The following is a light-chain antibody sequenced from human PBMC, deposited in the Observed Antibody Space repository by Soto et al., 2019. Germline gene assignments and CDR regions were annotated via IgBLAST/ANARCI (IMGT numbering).Light chain of an antibody. V-gene: IGKV3-11*01. CDR3: QQRSNWPPL. CDR2: SAS. CDR1: QSVSSY. J-gene: IGKJ5*01. Sequence: EIVLTQSPATLSLSPGERATLSCRASQSVSSYLAWYQQKPGQAPRLLIYSASNRAAGIPARFSGSGSGTDFTLTISSLEPEDLAVYYCQQRSNWPPLFGQGTRLEIK.